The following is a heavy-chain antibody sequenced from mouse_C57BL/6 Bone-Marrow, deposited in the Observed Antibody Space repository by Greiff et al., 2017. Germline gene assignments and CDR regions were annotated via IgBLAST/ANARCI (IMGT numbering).Heavy chain of an antibody. CDR2: IDPSDSYT. CDR3: AREGYYFWYFDV. J-gene: IGHJ1*03. V-gene: IGHV1-69*01. D-gene: IGHD2-3*01. CDR1: GYTFTSYW. Sequence: VQRVESGAELVMPGASVKLSCKASGYTFTSYWMHWVKQRPGQGLEWIGEIDPSDSYTNYNQQFKGKSTLTVDKSSSTAYMQLSSLTSEDSAVYYCAREGYYFWYFDVWGTGTTVTVSS.